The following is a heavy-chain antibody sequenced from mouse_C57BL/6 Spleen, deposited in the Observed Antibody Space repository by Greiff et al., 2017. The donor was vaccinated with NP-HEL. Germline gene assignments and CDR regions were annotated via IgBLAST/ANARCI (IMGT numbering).Heavy chain of an antibody. Sequence: EVKLQESGPGLVKPSQSLSLTCSVTGYSITSGYYWNWIRQFPGNKLEWMGYISYDGSNNYNPSLKNRISITRDTSKNQFFLKLNSVTTEDTATYYCAREGIITTVVAPSCFDVWGTGTTVTVSS. CDR2: ISYDGSN. J-gene: IGHJ1*03. V-gene: IGHV3-6*01. CDR3: AREGIITTVVAPSCFDV. CDR1: GYSITSGYY. D-gene: IGHD1-1*01.